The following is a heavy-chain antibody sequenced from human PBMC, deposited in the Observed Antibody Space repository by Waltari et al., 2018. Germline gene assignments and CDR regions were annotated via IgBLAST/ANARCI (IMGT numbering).Heavy chain of an antibody. CDR3: ARGAYDSSGYYDDAFDI. Sequence: QVQLQESGPGLVKPSETLSLTCTVSGGSISSYYWSWIRQPAGKGLEWIGRIYTSGSTNYNPSLNSRVTMSVDTSKNQFSLKLSSVTTADTAVYYCARGAYDSSGYYDDAFDIWGQGTMVTVSS. J-gene: IGHJ3*02. CDR2: IYTSGST. V-gene: IGHV4-4*07. D-gene: IGHD3-22*01. CDR1: GGSISSYY.